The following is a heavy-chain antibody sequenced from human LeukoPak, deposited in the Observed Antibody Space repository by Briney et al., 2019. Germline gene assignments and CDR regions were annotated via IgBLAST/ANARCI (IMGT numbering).Heavy chain of an antibody. J-gene: IGHJ4*02. Sequence: SGGSLRLSCAASGFTFSSYGMSWVRQPPGTGLEWIGEIFETGSTYYNPSLKGRVTMSVDKYKNQFSLRMTFVTAADTAIYYCANIDWRVVAGLDYWGQGKLVTVSS. D-gene: IGHD6-19*01. CDR2: IFETGST. CDR1: GFTFSSYGM. V-gene: IGHV4-4*02. CDR3: ANIDWRVVAGLDY.